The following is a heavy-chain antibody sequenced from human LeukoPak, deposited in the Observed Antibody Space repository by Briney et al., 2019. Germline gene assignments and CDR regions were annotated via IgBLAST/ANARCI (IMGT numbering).Heavy chain of an antibody. Sequence: GGSLRLSCTASGFTFSSYSMSWVRLGPGTGLEWVSAISGSGDTTFYADSVKGRFTISRDNSKKTLYLQVNSLRAEDTAVYFCAKELTTERTPGVDSWGQGTLVTVSS. CDR1: GFTFSSYS. CDR3: AKELTTERTPGVDS. J-gene: IGHJ4*02. D-gene: IGHD4-17*01. CDR2: ISGSGDTT. V-gene: IGHV3-23*01.